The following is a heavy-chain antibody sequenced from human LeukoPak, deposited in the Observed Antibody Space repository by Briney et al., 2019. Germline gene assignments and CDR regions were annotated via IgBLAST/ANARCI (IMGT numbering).Heavy chain of an antibody. J-gene: IGHJ4*02. D-gene: IGHD2-15*01. CDR2: IRQDGGEK. V-gene: IGHV3-7*01. CDR1: GFTFSSYW. CDR3: AKDGAPYCSGGTCYSAADY. Sequence: GGSLRLSCAVSGFTFSSYWMNWVRQAPGKGLEWVASIRQDGGEKSYVDSVKGRFTISRDNTKNSLYLQMNSLRAEDTAVYYCAKDGAPYCSGGTCYSAADYWGQGTLVTVSS.